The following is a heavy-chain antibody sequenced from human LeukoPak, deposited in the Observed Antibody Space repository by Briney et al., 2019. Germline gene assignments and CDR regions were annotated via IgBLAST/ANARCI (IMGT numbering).Heavy chain of an antibody. CDR2: ISSASSTI. D-gene: IGHD5-24*01. CDR1: GFTFSSYS. J-gene: IGHJ4*02. Sequence: GGSLRLSCAASGFTFSSYSMNWVRQAPGKGLEWVSHISSASSTIYYADSVKGRFTISRDNAKNSPYLQMNSLTAEDTAVYFCARGYSYHFNYWGQGTLVTVSS. CDR3: ARGYSYHFNY. V-gene: IGHV3-48*01.